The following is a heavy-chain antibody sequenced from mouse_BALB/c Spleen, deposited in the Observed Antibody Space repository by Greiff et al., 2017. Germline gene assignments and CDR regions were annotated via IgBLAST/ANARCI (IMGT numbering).Heavy chain of an antibody. D-gene: IGHD3-2*01. J-gene: IGHJ3*01. Sequence: EVQLQESGPGLVKPSQSLSLTCTVTGYSITSDYAWNWIRQFPGNKLEWMGYISYSGSTSYNPSLKSRISITRDTSKNQFFLQLNSVTTEDTATYYCASRDSSGYVAWFAYWGQGTLVTVSA. CDR2: ISYSGST. V-gene: IGHV3-2*02. CDR3: ASRDSSGYVAWFAY. CDR1: GYSITSDYA.